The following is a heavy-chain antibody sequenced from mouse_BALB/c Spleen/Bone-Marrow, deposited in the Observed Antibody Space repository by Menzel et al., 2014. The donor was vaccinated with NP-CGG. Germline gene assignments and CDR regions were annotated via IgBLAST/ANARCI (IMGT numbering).Heavy chain of an antibody. V-gene: IGHV1S81*02. CDR2: INPSNGRA. D-gene: IGHD2-2*01. CDR1: GYTFTSYW. Sequence: AQLQQSGAELVKPGASVKLSCKASGYTFTSYWMHWVKQRPGQGLEWIGEINPSNGRADYNEKFRSKATLTVDRSSSTAYMQLSSLTSEDSAVYYCARAGGYDGFAYWGQGILVTVSA. J-gene: IGHJ3*01. CDR3: ARAGGYDGFAY.